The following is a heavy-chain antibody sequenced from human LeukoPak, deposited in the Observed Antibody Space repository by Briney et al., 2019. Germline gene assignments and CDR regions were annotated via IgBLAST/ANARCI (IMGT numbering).Heavy chain of an antibody. D-gene: IGHD6-13*01. CDR2: IYYSGNT. Sequence: SETLSLTCTVSGSSINSYYWSWIRQPPGKGLEWIGYIYYSGNTNYNPSLNSRVSISVDTSKNQISLKLSSVTAADTAVYYCARVVQQLEGNWFDPWGQGTLVTVSS. V-gene: IGHV4-59*12. CDR3: ARVVQQLEGNWFDP. J-gene: IGHJ5*02. CDR1: GSSINSYY.